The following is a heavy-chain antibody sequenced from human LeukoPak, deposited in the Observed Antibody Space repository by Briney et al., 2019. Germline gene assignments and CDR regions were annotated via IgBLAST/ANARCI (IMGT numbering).Heavy chain of an antibody. Sequence: GGSLRLSCAASGSYWMHWVRQAPGKGLVWVSHINSDGSWTSYADSVKGRFTISKDNAKNTVCLQMNNLRAEDTAVYYCVSFYETYWGRGTLVTVSS. J-gene: IGHJ4*02. CDR3: VSFYETY. V-gene: IGHV3-74*01. D-gene: IGHD2/OR15-2a*01. CDR2: INSDGSWT. CDR1: GSYW.